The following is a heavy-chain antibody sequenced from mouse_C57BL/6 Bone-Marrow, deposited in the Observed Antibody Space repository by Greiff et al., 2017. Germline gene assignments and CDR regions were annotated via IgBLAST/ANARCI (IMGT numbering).Heavy chain of an antibody. Sequence: VQLKESGPELVKPGASVKISCKASGYSFTGYYMHWVKQSSEKSLEWIGEINPSTGGTSYNQKFKGKATLTVDKSSSTAYMQLKSLTSEDSAVYYCARDYYGNYVINYWGQGTTLTVSS. V-gene: IGHV1-43*01. CDR3: ARDYYGNYVINY. J-gene: IGHJ2*01. CDR2: INPSTGGT. CDR1: GYSFTGYY. D-gene: IGHD2-1*01.